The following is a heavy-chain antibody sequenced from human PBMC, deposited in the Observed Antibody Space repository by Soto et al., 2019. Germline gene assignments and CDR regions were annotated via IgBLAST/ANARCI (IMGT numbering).Heavy chain of an antibody. CDR2: IYWDDDK. Sequence: QITLKESGPTLVKPTQTLTLTCTFSGFSLSTSGVGVGWIRQPPGKALEWLALIYWDDDKRYSPSLKSRLTIPTATSKNQVVLTMPNMDPVVTATYYCAHSGSSSSWYGVLVDYWGQGTLVTVSS. J-gene: IGHJ4*02. D-gene: IGHD6-13*01. CDR3: AHSGSSSSWYGVLVDY. CDR1: GFSLSTSGVG. V-gene: IGHV2-5*02.